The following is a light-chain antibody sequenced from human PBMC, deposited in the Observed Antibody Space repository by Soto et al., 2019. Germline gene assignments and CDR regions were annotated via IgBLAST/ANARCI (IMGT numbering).Light chain of an antibody. CDR2: GVS. Sequence: EIVLTQSPGTLSLSPGERATLSCRASQSVNTKYLAWYQQKPGQAPRLLISGVSSRATGIPDRFSGSGSGTDFILTISGVEPEDFAVYSCQQSGTYSLGTVGPGTKVDSK. CDR1: QSVNTKY. V-gene: IGKV3-20*01. CDR3: QQSGTYSLGT. J-gene: IGKJ3*01.